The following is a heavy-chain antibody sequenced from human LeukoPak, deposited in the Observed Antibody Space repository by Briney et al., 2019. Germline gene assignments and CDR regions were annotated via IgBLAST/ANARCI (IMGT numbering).Heavy chain of an antibody. D-gene: IGHD3-22*01. J-gene: IGHJ4*02. V-gene: IGHV3-66*01. CDR2: IYSGGST. CDR3: AKDYYDSSGYS. Sequence: GGSLRLSCAASGFTVSTNFMSWVRQAPGKGLEWVSVIYSGGSTYYADSVKGRFTISRDNSKNTLYLQMNSLRAEDTAVYYCAKDYYDSSGYSWGQGTLVTVSS. CDR1: GFTVSTNF.